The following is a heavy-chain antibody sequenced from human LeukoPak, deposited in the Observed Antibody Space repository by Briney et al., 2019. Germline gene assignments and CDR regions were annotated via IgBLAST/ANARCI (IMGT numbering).Heavy chain of an antibody. V-gene: IGHV3-74*01. CDR2: INSDGSDT. CDR3: AKAGTRIAAAGVDY. CDR1: EFTFSDYW. D-gene: IGHD6-13*01. J-gene: IGHJ4*02. Sequence: PGGSLRLSCAASEFTFSDYWMHWVRQAPGKGLVWVSRINSDGSDTNYADSVKGRFTISRDNAKNTLYLQMNSLRAEDTAVYYCAKAGTRIAAAGVDYWGQGTLVTVSS.